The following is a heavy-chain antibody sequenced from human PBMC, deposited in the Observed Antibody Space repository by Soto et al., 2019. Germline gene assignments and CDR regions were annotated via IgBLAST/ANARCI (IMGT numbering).Heavy chain of an antibody. CDR3: ARDLVVGASPALDV. Sequence: SETLSLTCTVSDVSISSYYWSWIRQPAGKGLEWIGRIYTSGTTNYNPSLESRVTMSVDTSKNQFSLKLSSVTAADTAVYYCARDLVVGASPALDVWDQGTTVTVSS. D-gene: IGHD1-26*01. CDR2: IYTSGTT. CDR1: DVSISSYY. V-gene: IGHV4-4*07. J-gene: IGHJ6*02.